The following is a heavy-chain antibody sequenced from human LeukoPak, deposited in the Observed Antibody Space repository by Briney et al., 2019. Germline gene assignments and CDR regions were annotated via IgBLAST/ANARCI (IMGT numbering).Heavy chain of an antibody. Sequence: GGSLRLSCAASGFTFDDYAMHWVRQAPGKGLEWVSLISGDGGSTYYADSVKGRFTISRDNSKNSLYLQMNSLRAEDTAVYYCARDILRFLEWPDAFDIWGQGTMVTVSS. J-gene: IGHJ3*02. CDR3: ARDILRFLEWPDAFDI. V-gene: IGHV3-43*02. CDR2: ISGDGGST. CDR1: GFTFDDYA. D-gene: IGHD3-3*01.